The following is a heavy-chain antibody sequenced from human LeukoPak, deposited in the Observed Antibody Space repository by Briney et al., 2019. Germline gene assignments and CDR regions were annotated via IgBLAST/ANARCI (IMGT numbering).Heavy chain of an antibody. CDR1: GGSFSGYY. D-gene: IGHD3-22*01. V-gene: IGHV4-34*01. Sequence: SETLSLTCAVYGGSFSGYYWSWIRQPPGKGLEWIGEINHSGSTNYNPSLKSRVTISVDTSKNQFSLKLSSVTAADTAVYYCARGQYYYDSSGYDYWGQGTLVTVSS. CDR2: INHSGST. J-gene: IGHJ4*02. CDR3: ARGQYYYDSSGYDY.